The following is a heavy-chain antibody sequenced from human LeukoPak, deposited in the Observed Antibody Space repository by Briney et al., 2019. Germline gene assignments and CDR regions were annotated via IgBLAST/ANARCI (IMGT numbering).Heavy chain of an antibody. J-gene: IGHJ5*01. CDR3: ARLVWLGESPGSWFDS. CDR2: IHYSGST. Sequence: SETLSLACSVSGGSITSHFWSWIRQPPGKGLEWIGYIHYSGSTNYNPSLKSRVTISPDTSKNQLFLKLNSVTAADTAVYYCARLVWLGESPGSWFDSWGQGTLVTVSS. V-gene: IGHV4-59*11. D-gene: IGHD3-10*01. CDR1: GGSITSHF.